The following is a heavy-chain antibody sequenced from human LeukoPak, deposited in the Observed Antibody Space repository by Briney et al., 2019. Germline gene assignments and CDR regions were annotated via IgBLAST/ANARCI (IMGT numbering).Heavy chain of an antibody. CDR1: GFTVSSNY. CDR3: ARGGSYLSAFDI. CDR2: IYSGGST. D-gene: IGHD1-26*01. Sequence: GGSLRLSCATSGFTVSSNYMSWVRQAPGKGLEWVSIIYSGGSTFYADSVKGRFTISRDNSKNTLYLQMNSLRAEDTAVYYCARGGSYLSAFDIWGQGTMVTVSS. V-gene: IGHV3-53*01. J-gene: IGHJ3*02.